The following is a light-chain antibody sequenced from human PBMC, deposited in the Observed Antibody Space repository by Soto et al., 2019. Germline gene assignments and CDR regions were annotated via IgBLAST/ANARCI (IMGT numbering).Light chain of an antibody. CDR2: GAS. J-gene: IGKJ5*01. CDR3: QAASFPIT. Sequence: EIVMTQSPATLSVSPGERATLSCWARQSVDSNLAWYQQKPGQAPRLLIYGASTRATGIPARFSGSGSGTESTLTISSLQFEDFAVYFQQAASFPITFGQGTRLEI. CDR1: QSVDSN. V-gene: IGKV3-15*01.